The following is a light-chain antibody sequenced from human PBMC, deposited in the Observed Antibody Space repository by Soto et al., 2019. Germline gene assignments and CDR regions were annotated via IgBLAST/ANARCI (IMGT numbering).Light chain of an antibody. Sequence: DIQMTQSPSTLSASVGDRVTITCRASQSISSWLAWYQQKPREAPKLLIYKASTLESGVPSRFSGSGSGTEFTLTIISLQPDDFATYYCQQYSSGSYTFGQGTKLEIK. V-gene: IGKV1-5*03. CDR1: QSISSW. CDR2: KAS. J-gene: IGKJ2*01. CDR3: QQYSSGSYT.